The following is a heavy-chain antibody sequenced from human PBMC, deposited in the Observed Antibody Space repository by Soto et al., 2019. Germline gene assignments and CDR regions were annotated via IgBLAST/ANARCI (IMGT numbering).Heavy chain of an antibody. Sequence: GASVKVSCKASGYTFTSYYMHWVRQAPGQGLEWMGIINPSGGSTSYAQKFQGRVTMTRDTSTSTVYMELSSLRSEDTAVYYCARDRQAAARYCSSTSCYLAYYYYYGMAVWGQGTTVTVSS. V-gene: IGHV1-46*01. CDR1: GYTFTSYY. J-gene: IGHJ6*02. CDR3: ARDRQAAARYCSSTSCYLAYYYYYGMAV. D-gene: IGHD2-2*01. CDR2: INPSGGST.